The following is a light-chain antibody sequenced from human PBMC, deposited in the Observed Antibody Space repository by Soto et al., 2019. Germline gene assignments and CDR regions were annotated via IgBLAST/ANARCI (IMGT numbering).Light chain of an antibody. CDR1: QSVTTN. CDR3: QHYNNWPPWA. J-gene: IGKJ1*01. V-gene: IGKV3-15*01. Sequence: EILMTQSPATLSVSPSEVSTISPKSSQSVTTNLAWYQQKPGQAPRLLIYDASTRATGIPARFSGSGSGTEFTLTISSLQSEDFAVYYCQHYNNWPPWAFGQGTKVDI. CDR2: DAS.